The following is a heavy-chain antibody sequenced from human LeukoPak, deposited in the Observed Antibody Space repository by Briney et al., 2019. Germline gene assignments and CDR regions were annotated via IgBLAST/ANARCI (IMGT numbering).Heavy chain of an antibody. CDR1: GYTFTGYY. CDR2: INPNSGGT. J-gene: IGHJ3*02. CDR3: ARTSGSYLLTAFDI. D-gene: IGHD1-26*01. Sequence: WASVKVSCKASGYTFTGYYMHWVRQAPGQGLEWMGWINPNSGGTNYAQKFQGRVTMTRDMSISTAYMELSRLRSDDTAVYYCARTSGSYLLTAFDIWGQGTMVTVSS. V-gene: IGHV1-2*02.